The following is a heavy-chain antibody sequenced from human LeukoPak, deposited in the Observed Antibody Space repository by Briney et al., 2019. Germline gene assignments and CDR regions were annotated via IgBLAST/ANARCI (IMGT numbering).Heavy chain of an antibody. J-gene: IGHJ6*03. Sequence: GGSLRLSCAASGFTFSSYGMHWARQAPGKGLEWVAVIWYDGSNKYYADSVKGRFTISRDNSKNTLYLQMNSLRAEDTAVYYCAKDRWELLNYYYMDVWGKGTTVTVSS. CDR1: GFTFSSYG. V-gene: IGHV3-33*06. D-gene: IGHD1-26*01. CDR2: IWYDGSNK. CDR3: AKDRWELLNYYYMDV.